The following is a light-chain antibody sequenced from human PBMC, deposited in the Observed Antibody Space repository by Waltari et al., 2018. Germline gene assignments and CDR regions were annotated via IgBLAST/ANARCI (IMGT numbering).Light chain of an antibody. CDR2: DVT. CDR3: SSFTSSTTGI. Sequence: SALTQPYSVSGSPGQAITIPCRGLRRDRGGFNYVSWYQQHPGEAPKVIIYDVTNRPSGVSNRFSGSKSGSSASLTISGLQPEDEADYYCSSFTSSTTGIFGGGTKLTVL. V-gene: IGLV2-14*03. J-gene: IGLJ2*01. CDR1: RRDRGGFNY.